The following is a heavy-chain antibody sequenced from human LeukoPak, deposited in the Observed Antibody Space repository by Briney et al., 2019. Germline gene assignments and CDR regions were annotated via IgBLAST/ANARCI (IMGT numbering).Heavy chain of an antibody. Sequence: PSETLSLTCTVSGGSVSSSSYYWGWIRQPPGKGLEWIGSINHSGSTYYNSSLKSRVTISVDTSDNQFSLKLYSVTAADTAVYYCARVVMDYDSSSYYSRYFQHWGQGTLVTVSS. J-gene: IGHJ1*01. CDR1: GGSVSSSSYY. CDR2: INHSGST. CDR3: ARVVMDYDSSSYYSRYFQH. V-gene: IGHV4-39*07. D-gene: IGHD3-22*01.